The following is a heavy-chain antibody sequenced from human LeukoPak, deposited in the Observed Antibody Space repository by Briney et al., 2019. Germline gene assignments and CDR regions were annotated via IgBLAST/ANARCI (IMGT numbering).Heavy chain of an antibody. CDR1: GFTVSGSA. Sequence: GGSLRLSCAASGFTVSGSAMHWVRQASGKGLEWLGRIRSKPNSYATAYAASVKGRFTLSRDDSKNTAYLQMDSLKIEDTAVYYCSSHCSSTNCYLFYWGQGTLVTVSS. V-gene: IGHV3-73*01. D-gene: IGHD2-2*01. CDR3: SSHCSSTNCYLFY. J-gene: IGHJ4*02. CDR2: IRSKPNSYAT.